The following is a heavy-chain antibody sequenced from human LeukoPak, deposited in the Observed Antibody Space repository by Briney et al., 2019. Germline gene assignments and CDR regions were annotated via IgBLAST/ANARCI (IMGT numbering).Heavy chain of an antibody. CDR3: AKGGSYTNWFDP. V-gene: IGHV3-66*02. CDR2: IYSGGST. Sequence: GSLRLSCAASGFTVSSNYMSWVRQAPGKGLEWVSVIYSGGSTYYADSVKGRFTISRDNSKNTLYLQMNSLRAEDRAVYYCAKGGSYTNWFDPWGQGTLVTVSS. J-gene: IGHJ5*02. CDR1: GFTVSSNY. D-gene: IGHD1-26*01.